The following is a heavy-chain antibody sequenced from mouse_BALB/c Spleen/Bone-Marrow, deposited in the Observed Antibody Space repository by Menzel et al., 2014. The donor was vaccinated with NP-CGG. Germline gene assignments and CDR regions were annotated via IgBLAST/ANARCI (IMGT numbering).Heavy chain of an antibody. D-gene: IGHD2-4*01. CDR2: IWAGGYI. CDR3: ARDDYDGYFDY. CDR1: GFSLTRYG. J-gene: IGHJ2*01. Sequence: VQRVESGPGLVAPSQSLSITCTVSGFSLTRYGVHWVRQPPGKGLEWLGVIWAGGYINYNSALMSRLSISKDNSKSQVFLKMNSLHTDDTAMYFCARDDYDGYFDYWGQGTTLTVSS. V-gene: IGHV2-9*02.